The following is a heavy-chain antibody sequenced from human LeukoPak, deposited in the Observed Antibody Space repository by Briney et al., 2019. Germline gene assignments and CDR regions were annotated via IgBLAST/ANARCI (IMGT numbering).Heavy chain of an antibody. V-gene: IGHV3-21*01. CDR3: ARESGIMVGDYYYYYMDV. CDR2: ISGGSTYI. J-gene: IGHJ6*03. CDR1: GFTVSSNY. D-gene: IGHD1-26*01. Sequence: PGGSLRLSCAASGFTVSSNYMSWVRQAPGKGLEWVSSISGGSTYIYYIDSVKGRFTISRDNAKNSLYLQMESLSAEDTAVYYCARESGIMVGDYYYYYMDVWGIGTTVTVSS.